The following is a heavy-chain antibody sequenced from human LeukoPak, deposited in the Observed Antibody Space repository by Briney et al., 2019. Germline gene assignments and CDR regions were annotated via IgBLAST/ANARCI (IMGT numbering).Heavy chain of an antibody. Sequence: ASVKVSCKASGYTFTSYDINWVRQATGQGLEWMRWMNPNSGNTGYAQKFQGRVTMTRNTSISTAYMELSSLRSEDTAVYYCARGITYSSGWYGYYYYGMDVWGQGTTVTVSS. V-gene: IGHV1-8*01. CDR3: ARGITYSSGWYGYYYYGMDV. CDR1: GYTFTSYD. D-gene: IGHD6-13*01. J-gene: IGHJ6*02. CDR2: MNPNSGNT.